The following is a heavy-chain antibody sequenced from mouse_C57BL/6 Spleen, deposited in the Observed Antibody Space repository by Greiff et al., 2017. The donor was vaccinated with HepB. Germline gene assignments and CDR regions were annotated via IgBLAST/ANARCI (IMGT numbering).Heavy chain of an antibody. D-gene: IGHD2-4*01. CDR2: IYPGSGST. CDR3: ARYDYDRKGYYAMDY. V-gene: IGHV1-55*01. CDR1: GYTFTSYW. J-gene: IGHJ4*01. Sequence: QVHVKQPGAELVKPGASVKMSCKASGYTFTSYWITWVKQRPGQGLEWIGDIYPGSGSTNYNEKFKSKATLTVDTSSSTAYMQLSSLTSEDSAVYYCARYDYDRKGYYAMDYWGQGTSVTVSS.